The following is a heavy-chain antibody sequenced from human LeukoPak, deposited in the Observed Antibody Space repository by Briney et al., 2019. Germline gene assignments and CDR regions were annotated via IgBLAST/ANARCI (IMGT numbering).Heavy chain of an antibody. CDR3: ARHPHSGYGDCFDY. J-gene: IGHJ4*02. CDR1: GGSISSSSYY. D-gene: IGHD5-12*01. V-gene: IGHV4-39*01. Sequence: SETLSLTCTVSGGSISSSSYYWGWIRQPPGKGLEWIGSIYYSGSTYYNPSLKSRVTISVDTSKNQFSLKLSSVTAADTAVYYCARHPHSGYGDCFDYWGQGTLVTVSS. CDR2: IYYSGST.